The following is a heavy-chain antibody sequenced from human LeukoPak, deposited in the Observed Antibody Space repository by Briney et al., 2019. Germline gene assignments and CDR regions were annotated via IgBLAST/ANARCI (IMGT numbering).Heavy chain of an antibody. J-gene: IGHJ4*02. CDR1: GGSISSSSYY. CDR2: IYYSGST. Sequence: PSETLSLTCTVSGGSISSSSYYWGWIRQPPGKGLEWIGSIYYSGSTYYNPSLKSRVTISVDTSKNQFSLNLRSVTAADTAVYYCLRSHGAYWGQGTLVTVSS. V-gene: IGHV4-39*01. CDR3: LRSHGAY. D-gene: IGHD3-10*01.